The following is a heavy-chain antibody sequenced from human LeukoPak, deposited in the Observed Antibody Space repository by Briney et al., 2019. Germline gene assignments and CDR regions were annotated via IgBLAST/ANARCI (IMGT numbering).Heavy chain of an antibody. D-gene: IGHD3-22*01. Sequence: ASVKVSCKASGGTFSSYAISWVRQAPGQGLEWMGRIIPIFGTANYAQKFQGRVTITTDESTSTAYMELSSLRSEDTAVYYCARDSYYVSSGYSTTSVYWGQGTLVTVSS. V-gene: IGHV1-69*05. CDR1: GGTFSSYA. CDR3: ARDSYYVSSGYSTTSVY. J-gene: IGHJ4*02. CDR2: IIPIFGTA.